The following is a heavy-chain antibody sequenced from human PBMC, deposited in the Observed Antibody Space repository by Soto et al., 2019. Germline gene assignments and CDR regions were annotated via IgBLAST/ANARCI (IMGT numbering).Heavy chain of an antibody. CDR3: ARDIIPRNYYDSSGYFGFDY. CDR2: ISYDGSNK. Sequence: GGSLRLSCAASGFTFSSYAMHWVRQAPGKGLEWVAVISYDGSNKYYADSVKGRFTISRDNSKNTLYLQMNSLRAEDTAVYYCARDIIPRNYYDSSGYFGFDYWGQGTLVTVYS. V-gene: IGHV3-30-3*01. J-gene: IGHJ4*02. CDR1: GFTFSSYA. D-gene: IGHD3-22*01.